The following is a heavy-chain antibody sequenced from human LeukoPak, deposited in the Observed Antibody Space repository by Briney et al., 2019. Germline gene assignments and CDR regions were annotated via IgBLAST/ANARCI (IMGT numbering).Heavy chain of an antibody. CDR3: ARAPITSPFYFDY. Sequence: PGGSPRLSCTASGFAFDEHGMSWVRHVPGKGLEWVSGIIWSGGSTGYADPLRGRFTISRDNAKNSLYLQMDSLRAEDTALYYCARAPITSPFYFDYWGQGTLVTVSS. CDR1: GFAFDEHG. D-gene: IGHD2-2*01. J-gene: IGHJ4*02. V-gene: IGHV3-20*04. CDR2: IIWSGGST.